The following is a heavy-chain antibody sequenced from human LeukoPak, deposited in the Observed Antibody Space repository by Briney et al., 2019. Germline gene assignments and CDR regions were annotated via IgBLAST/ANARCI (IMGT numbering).Heavy chain of an antibody. CDR3: ARVLIGPRWYPLGAPHAFDI. Sequence: SEILSLTCLVSGDSMRSDFWSWIRQPPGKGLEWIGYIYYSGSTNYNPSLKSRVTISVDTSKNQFSLKLSSVTAADTAVYYCARVLIGPRWYPLGAPHAFDIWGQGTMVTVSS. V-gene: IGHV4-59*01. CDR2: IYYSGST. CDR1: GDSMRSDF. J-gene: IGHJ3*02. D-gene: IGHD4-23*01.